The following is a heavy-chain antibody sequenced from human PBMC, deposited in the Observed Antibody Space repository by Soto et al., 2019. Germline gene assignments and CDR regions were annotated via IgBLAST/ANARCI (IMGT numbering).Heavy chain of an antibody. D-gene: IGHD2-15*01. V-gene: IGHV3-30-3*01. CDR3: AREISITATHSGMDV. Sequence: GGSLILSCAASGFTFSSYAMHWVRQAPGKGLEWVAVISYDGSNKYYADSVKGRFTISRDNSKNTLYLQMNSLRAEDTAVYYCAREISITATHSGMDVWGQGTTVTVSS. J-gene: IGHJ6*02. CDR1: GFTFSSYA. CDR2: ISYDGSNK.